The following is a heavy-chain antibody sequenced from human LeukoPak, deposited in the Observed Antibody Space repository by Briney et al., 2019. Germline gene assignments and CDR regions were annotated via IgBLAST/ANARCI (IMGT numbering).Heavy chain of an antibody. Sequence: SETLSLTCAVYGGSLSGYYWSWIRQPPGKGLEWIGEINHSGSTNYNPSLKSRVTISVDTSKNQFSLKLSSVTAADTAVYYCARAMTGYRFDPWGQGTLVTVSS. CDR2: INHSGST. CDR1: GGSLSGYY. CDR3: ARAMTGYRFDP. D-gene: IGHD3-9*01. J-gene: IGHJ5*02. V-gene: IGHV4-34*01.